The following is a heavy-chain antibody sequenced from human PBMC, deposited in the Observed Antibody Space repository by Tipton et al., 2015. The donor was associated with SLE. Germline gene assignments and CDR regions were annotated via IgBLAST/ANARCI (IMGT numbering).Heavy chain of an antibody. CDR1: GGSISSYY. CDR2: IYYSGST. Sequence: TLSLTCTVSGGSISSYYWSWIRQPPGKGLEWIGYIYYSGSTNYNPSLKSRVTISVDTSKNQFSLKLSSVTAADTAVYYCARAPPQYYDFGYWGQGTLVTVSS. V-gene: IGHV4-59*01. D-gene: IGHD3-3*01. CDR3: ARAPPQYYDFGY. J-gene: IGHJ4*02.